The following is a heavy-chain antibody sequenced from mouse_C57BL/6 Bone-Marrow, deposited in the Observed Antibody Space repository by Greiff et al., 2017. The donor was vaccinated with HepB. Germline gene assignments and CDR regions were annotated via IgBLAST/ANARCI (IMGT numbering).Heavy chain of an antibody. CDR2: INYDGSST. J-gene: IGHJ1*03. D-gene: IGHD1-1*01. Sequence: EVQLVESEGGLVQPGSSMKLSCTASGFTFSDYYMAWVRQVPEKGLEWVANINYDGSSTYYLDSLKSRFIISRDNAKNILYLQMSSLKSEDTATYYCARDVGSRDWYFDVWGTGTTVTVAS. CDR3: ARDVGSRDWYFDV. CDR1: GFTFSDYY. V-gene: IGHV5-16*01.